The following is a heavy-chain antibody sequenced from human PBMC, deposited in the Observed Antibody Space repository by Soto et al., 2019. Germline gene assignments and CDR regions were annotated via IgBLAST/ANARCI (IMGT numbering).Heavy chain of an antibody. V-gene: IGHV1-3*01. J-gene: IGHJ4*02. CDR3: ARESRYCSGGSCYFLPGIDY. Sequence: ASVKVSCKASGYTLTSYAMHWVRQAPGQKLEWMGWINAGNGNTKYSQKFQGRVTITRDTSASTAYMELSSLRSEDTAVYYCARESRYCSGGSCYFLPGIDYWGQGTLVTVSS. CDR2: INAGNGNT. CDR1: GYTLTSYA. D-gene: IGHD2-15*01.